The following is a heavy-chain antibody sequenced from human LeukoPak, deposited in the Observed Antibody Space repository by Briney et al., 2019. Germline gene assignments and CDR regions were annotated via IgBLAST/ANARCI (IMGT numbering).Heavy chain of an antibody. CDR2: ISSGSGTI. D-gene: IGHD2-15*01. Sequence: GGSLRLSCAASGFTFSTYGMNWVRQAPGKGLEWVSYISSGSGTIYYADSVKGRFTISRDNAKNSVYLQMNSLRAEDTAVYYCARGYCSGGSCSRSYWGQGTLVTVSS. V-gene: IGHV3-48*04. CDR3: ARGYCSGGSCSRSY. CDR1: GFTFSTYG. J-gene: IGHJ4*02.